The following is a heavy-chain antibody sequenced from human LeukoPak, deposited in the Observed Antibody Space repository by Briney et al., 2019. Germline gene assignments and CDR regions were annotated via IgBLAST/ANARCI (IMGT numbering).Heavy chain of an antibody. CDR2: ISGSGGST. J-gene: IGHJ5*02. Sequence: PGGSLRLSCAATGFTFSSYAMSWVREAPGKVLEWVSAISGSGGSTYYADSVKGRFTISRDNSKNTLDLQMNGLRAEDTAVYYCARAATWIDPWGQGTLVTVSS. CDR1: GFTFSSYA. D-gene: IGHD6-25*01. CDR3: ARAATWIDP. V-gene: IGHV3-23*01.